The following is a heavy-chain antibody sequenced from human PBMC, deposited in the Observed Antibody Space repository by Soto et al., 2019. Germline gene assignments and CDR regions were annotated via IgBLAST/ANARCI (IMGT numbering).Heavy chain of an antibody. CDR1: GYTFTSYG. J-gene: IGHJ6*02. D-gene: IGHD4-17*01. Sequence: QVQLVQSGAEVKKPGASVKVSCKASGYTFTSYGISWVRQAPGQGLEWMGWISAYNGNTNYAQKLQGRVTMTTDTSTSTGYMELRGLRSDDTAVYYCARVSGLYGDYRYYGMDVWGQGTTVTVSS. V-gene: IGHV1-18*04. CDR3: ARVSGLYGDYRYYGMDV. CDR2: ISAYNGNT.